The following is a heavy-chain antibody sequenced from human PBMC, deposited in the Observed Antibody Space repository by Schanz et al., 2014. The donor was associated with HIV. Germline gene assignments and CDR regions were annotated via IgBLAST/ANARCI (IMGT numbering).Heavy chain of an antibody. CDR2: ISWNSDTI. Sequence: EVQLVESGGGLVQPGRSLRLSCAASGFTFDDYAMHWVRQAPGKGLEWVSGISWNSDTIGYGDSVKGRFTISRDNAKNSLYLQMNSLRAEDTALYYCAKDEQGVAATWELDYWGQGTLVIVSS. J-gene: IGHJ4*02. D-gene: IGHD6-25*01. CDR3: AKDEQGVAATWELDY. V-gene: IGHV3-9*01. CDR1: GFTFDDYA.